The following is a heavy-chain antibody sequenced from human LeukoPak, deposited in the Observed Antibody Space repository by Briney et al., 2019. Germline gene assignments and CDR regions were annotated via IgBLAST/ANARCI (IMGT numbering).Heavy chain of an antibody. CDR1: GFTFSNGW. Sequence: GGSLRLSCAASGFTFSNGWMSWVRLAPGKGLEWVGRIKSKSERGTTDYAAPVKGRYTISRDGSTNTVYLHMNSLKTEDTAVYYCTSNLYCSTSSCYTLDNWGQGTLVAVSP. D-gene: IGHD2-2*02. J-gene: IGHJ4*02. CDR3: TSNLYCSTSSCYTLDN. CDR2: IKSKSERGTT. V-gene: IGHV3-15*01.